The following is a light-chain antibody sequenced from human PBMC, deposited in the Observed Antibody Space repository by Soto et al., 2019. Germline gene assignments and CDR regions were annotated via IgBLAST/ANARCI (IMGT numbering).Light chain of an antibody. J-gene: IGKJ1*01. Sequence: QMTKSPSTLSASVGDRVTITCRASQSISSWLAWYQQKPGKAPKLLIYDASSLESGVPSRFSGSGSGTEFTLTISSLQPDDFATYYCQQYNSYSRTFGQGTKVDI. V-gene: IGKV1-5*01. CDR1: QSISSW. CDR2: DAS. CDR3: QQYNSYSRT.